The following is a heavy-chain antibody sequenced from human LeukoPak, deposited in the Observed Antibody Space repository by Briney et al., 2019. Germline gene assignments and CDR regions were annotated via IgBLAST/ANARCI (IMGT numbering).Heavy chain of an antibody. Sequence: GASVKVSCKASGYTFTGYYMHWVRQAPGQGLEWMGWINPNSGGTNYAQKFQGRVTMTRDTSISTAYMELSRLRSDDTAVYYCARVLIVVVPAAMVDAFDIWGQGTMVTVSS. CDR3: ARVLIVVVPAAMVDAFDI. D-gene: IGHD2-2*01. CDR1: GYTFTGYY. V-gene: IGHV1-2*02. CDR2: INPNSGGT. J-gene: IGHJ3*02.